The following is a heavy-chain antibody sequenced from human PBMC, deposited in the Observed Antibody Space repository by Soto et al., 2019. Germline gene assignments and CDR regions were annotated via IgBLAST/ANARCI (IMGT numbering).Heavy chain of an antibody. J-gene: IGHJ4*02. CDR3: AKNTFFDY. CDR1: GFTFRSYA. Sequence: EVPLLESGGGLVQPGGSLRLSCAASGFTFRSYAMSWVRQAPGKGLEWVAAISGNGDNTYYADFVKGRFTISRDNSKNTLYLQMNSLRAEDTALYYCAKNTFFDYWGQGTLVTVSS. D-gene: IGHD2-2*02. CDR2: ISGNGDNT. V-gene: IGHV3-23*01.